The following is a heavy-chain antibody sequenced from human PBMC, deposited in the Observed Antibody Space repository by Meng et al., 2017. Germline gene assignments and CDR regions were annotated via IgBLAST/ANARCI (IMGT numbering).Heavy chain of an antibody. Sequence: GESLKISCAASGFTFSSYGMHWVRQAPGKGLEWVAVIWYDGSNKYYADSVKGRFTISRDNSKNTLYLQMNSLRAEDTAVYYCARSDYDILTGYYSGVGYWGQGTLVTVSS. V-gene: IGHV3-33*01. CDR2: IWYDGSNK. CDR1: GFTFSSYG. J-gene: IGHJ4*02. D-gene: IGHD3-9*01. CDR3: ARSDYDILTGYYSGVGY.